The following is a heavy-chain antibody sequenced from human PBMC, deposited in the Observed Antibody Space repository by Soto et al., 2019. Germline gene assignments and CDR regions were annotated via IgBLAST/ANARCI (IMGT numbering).Heavy chain of an antibody. V-gene: IGHV3-21*01. J-gene: IGHJ3*02. CDR3: ARVGSRSTAALGDAFDI. Sequence: GGSLRLSCAASGFTFSSHSMNWVRQAPGKGLEWVSSISSGGKYIYYPDSVKGRFTISRDNSKNSLYLQMNSLRAEDTAVYYCARVGSRSTAALGDAFDIWGHGTMVTVSS. D-gene: IGHD6-6*01. CDR2: ISSGGKYI. CDR1: GFTFSSHS.